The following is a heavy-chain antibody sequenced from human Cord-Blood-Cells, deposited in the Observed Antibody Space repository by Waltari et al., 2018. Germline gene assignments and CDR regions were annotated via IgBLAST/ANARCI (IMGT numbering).Heavy chain of an antibody. D-gene: IGHD6-19*01. CDR1: GYTFTSYD. V-gene: IGHV1-8*01. CDR3: ARFPTVAGKALDY. J-gene: IGHJ4*02. Sequence: QVQLVQSGAEVKKPGASVKVSCKASGYTFTSYDINCVRHATEQGLEWMGWMNPNSGNTGYAQKFQGRVTMTRNTSISTAYMELSSLRSEDTAVYYCARFPTVAGKALDYWGQGTLVTVSS. CDR2: MNPNSGNT.